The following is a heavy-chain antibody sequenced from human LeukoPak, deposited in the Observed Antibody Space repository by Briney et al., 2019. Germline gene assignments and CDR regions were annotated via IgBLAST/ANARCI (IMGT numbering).Heavy chain of an antibody. J-gene: IGHJ4*02. D-gene: IGHD6-19*01. CDR1: GYTFTGYY. CDR3: ARKHSSRWDYLDY. CDR2: INPNSGGT. Sequence: GASVKVSCKASGYTFTGYYMHWVRQAPGQGLEWMGWINPNSGGTNYAQKFQGRVTMTRDTSISTAYMELSRLRSDDTAVYYCARKHSSRWDYLDYWGQGTLVTVSS. V-gene: IGHV1-2*02.